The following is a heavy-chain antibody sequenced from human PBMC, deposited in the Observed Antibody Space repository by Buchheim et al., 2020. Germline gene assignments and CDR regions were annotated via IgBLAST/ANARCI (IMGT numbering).Heavy chain of an antibody. Sequence: EVQLVESGGGLVQPGGSLRLSCAASGFTFSSYWMRWIRQAPGKGLAWVSRMRHDGSTTDYADSVKGRFTISRDNAKSSLYLYMQILSAEDADVYDCDRAYYYGIDVWGHGT. V-gene: IGHV3-74*01. CDR3: DRAYYYGIDV. CDR2: MRHDGSTT. CDR1: GFTFSSYW. J-gene: IGHJ6*02.